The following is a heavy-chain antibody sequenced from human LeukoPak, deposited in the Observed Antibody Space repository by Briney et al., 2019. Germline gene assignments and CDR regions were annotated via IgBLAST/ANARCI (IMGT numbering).Heavy chain of an antibody. CDR3: ARHYCSSTSCHTMAFDY. D-gene: IGHD2-2*02. J-gene: IGHJ4*02. CDR2: IYYSGST. V-gene: IGHV4-59*01. CDR1: AFSGYY. Sequence: SETLSLTCTVSAFSGYYWSWIRQHPGKGLEWIGYIYYSGSTNYNPSLKSRVTISIDTSKNQFSLKLSSVTAADTAVYYCARHYCSSTSCHTMAFDYWGQGTLVTVSS.